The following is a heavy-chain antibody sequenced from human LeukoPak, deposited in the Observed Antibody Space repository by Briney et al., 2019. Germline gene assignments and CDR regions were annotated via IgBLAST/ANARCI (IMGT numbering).Heavy chain of an antibody. CDR3: ARGSPIGYSSGPTYFDY. CDR2: ISAYNGNT. J-gene: IGHJ4*02. CDR1: GYTFTSYG. V-gene: IGHV1-18*01. D-gene: IGHD6-19*01. Sequence: ASVKVSCKASGYTFTSYGISWVRQAPGQGLEWMGWISAYNGNTNYAQKLQGRVTMTTDTSTSTAYMELRSLRSDDTAVYYCARGSPIGYSSGPTYFDYWGQGTLVTVSS.